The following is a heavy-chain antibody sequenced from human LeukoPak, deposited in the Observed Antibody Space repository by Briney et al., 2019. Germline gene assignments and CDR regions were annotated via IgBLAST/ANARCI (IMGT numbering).Heavy chain of an antibody. CDR2: INHSGST. J-gene: IGHJ3*02. D-gene: IGHD6-13*01. CDR1: GGSFSGYY. Sequence: SETLSLTCAVYGGSFSGYYWSWIRQPPGKGLEWIGEINHSGSTNYNPSLKSRVTISVDTSKNQFSLKLSSVTAADTAVYYCARGVKSAVWQAFDIWGQGTMVTVSS. CDR3: ARGVKSAVWQAFDI. V-gene: IGHV4-34*01.